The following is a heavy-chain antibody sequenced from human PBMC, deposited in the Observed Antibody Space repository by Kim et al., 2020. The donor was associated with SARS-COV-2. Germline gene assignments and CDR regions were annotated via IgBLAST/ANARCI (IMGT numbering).Heavy chain of an antibody. J-gene: IGHJ4*02. CDR2: LSQDGSMT. D-gene: IGHD2-21*02. CDR1: GFTFSNHW. CDR3: ARVHTGDWRTFDS. Sequence: GGSLRLSCVGSGFTFSNHWMGWVRQAPGRGLEWMATLSQDGSMTDSVDSVKGRFFISRDNAKNSLFPQMNSLRTADTAVYHCARVHTGDWRTFDSWGRG. V-gene: IGHV3-7*01.